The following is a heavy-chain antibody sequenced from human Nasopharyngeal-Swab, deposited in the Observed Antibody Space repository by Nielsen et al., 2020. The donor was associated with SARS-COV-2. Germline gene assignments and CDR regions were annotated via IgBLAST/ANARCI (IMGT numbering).Heavy chain of an antibody. Sequence: VRQMPGKGLEWMGIIYPGDSDTRYSPSFQGQVTISADKSISTAYLQWSSLKASDTAMYYCARHFRGTYYYDSSGYTPLDYWDQGARVTVSS. CDR2: IYPGDSDT. D-gene: IGHD3-22*01. V-gene: IGHV5-51*01. J-gene: IGHJ4*02. CDR3: ARHFRGTYYYDSSGYTPLDY.